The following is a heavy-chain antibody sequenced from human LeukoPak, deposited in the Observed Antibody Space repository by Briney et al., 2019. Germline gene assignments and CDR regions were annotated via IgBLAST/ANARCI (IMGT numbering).Heavy chain of an antibody. CDR1: GFTFNYAW. CDR3: TTDEDWNYARKDV. CDR2: TVSEIDGGTT. Sequence: GGSLRLSCAASGFTFNYAWMSWVRQVPGKGLEWVGQTVSEIDGGTTDYATPVKGRSTISRDDSKSTLYLQMNSLKIEDTAVYYCTTDEDWNYARKDVWGQGATVIVSS. V-gene: IGHV3-15*04. J-gene: IGHJ6*02. D-gene: IGHD1-7*01.